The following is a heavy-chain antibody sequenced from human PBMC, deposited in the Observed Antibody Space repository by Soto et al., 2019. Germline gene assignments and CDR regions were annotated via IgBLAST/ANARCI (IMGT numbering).Heavy chain of an antibody. Sequence: QVQLVESGGGVVQPGRSLRLSCAASGFTFNTYAMHWVRQAPGKGLEWVAVIWHDGTNKLYADSVTGRVTVSRDNYKNTLSLQVNSLRAEDPAVYYCARAYYECVWGFHRSWGFDIWGQGTMVTVSS. J-gene: IGHJ3*02. D-gene: IGHD3-16*01. CDR2: IWHDGTNK. V-gene: IGHV3-33*01. CDR1: GFTFNTYA. CDR3: ARAYYECVWGFHRSWGFDI.